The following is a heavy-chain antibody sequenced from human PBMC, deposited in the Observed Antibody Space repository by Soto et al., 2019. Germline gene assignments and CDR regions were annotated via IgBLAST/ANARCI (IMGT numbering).Heavy chain of an antibody. D-gene: IGHD3-16*01. J-gene: IGHJ4*02. CDR1: GVTLSSYG. CDR3: AREWGDLGANKGYFDC. CDR2: IWYDGSNK. V-gene: IGHV3-33*01. Sequence: EGSLRLSYASSGVTLSSYGRHWVRQAPGKGLEWVPVIWYDGSNKYYADSVKGRFTISRDNSKDTLYLQMNSLRAEDTAVYYCAREWGDLGANKGYFDCWGQGTLVTVSS.